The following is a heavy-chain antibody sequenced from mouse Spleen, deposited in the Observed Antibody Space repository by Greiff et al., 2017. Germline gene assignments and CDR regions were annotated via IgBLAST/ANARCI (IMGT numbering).Heavy chain of an antibody. D-gene: IGHD2-4*01. CDR3: ARGRMIIFDV. CDR1: GYTFTSYT. Sequence: QVQLQQSGAELARPGASVKMSCKASGYTFTSYTMHWVKQRPGQGLEWIGYINPSSGYTKYNQKFKDKATLTADKSSSTAYMQLSSLTSEDSAVYYCARGRMIIFDVWGAGTTVTVSS. CDR2: INPSSGYT. J-gene: IGHJ1*01. V-gene: IGHV1-4*01.